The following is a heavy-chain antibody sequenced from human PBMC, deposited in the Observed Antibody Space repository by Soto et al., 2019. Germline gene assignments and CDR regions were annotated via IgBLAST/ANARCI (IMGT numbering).Heavy chain of an antibody. CDR3: AAQITMIVVVMTDPFDY. CDR2: ISGSGGST. V-gene: IGHV3-23*01. J-gene: IGHJ4*02. Sequence: EVQLLESGGGLVQPGGSLRLSCAASGFTFSSYAMSWVRQAPGKGLEWVSAISGSGGSTYYADSVKGRFTISRDNSKNTLYLQMNSLGADDTAVYYCAAQITMIVVVMTDPFDYWGQGTLVTVSS. CDR1: GFTFSSYA. D-gene: IGHD3-22*01.